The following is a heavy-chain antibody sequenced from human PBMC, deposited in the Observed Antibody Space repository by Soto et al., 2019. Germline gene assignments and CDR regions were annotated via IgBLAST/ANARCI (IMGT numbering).Heavy chain of an antibody. D-gene: IGHD6-13*01. CDR1: GFTFSRHG. V-gene: IGHV3-23*01. Sequence: GGSLRLSCVASGFTFSRHGLSWVRQAPGKGLEWVSTINPSGDSTFYADSVKGRFTISRDNSKNTVYLQMNSLSVGDTTVYLCAKVDVSTAGSFDYWGQGALVTSPQ. J-gene: IGHJ4*02. CDR2: INPSGDST. CDR3: AKVDVSTAGSFDY.